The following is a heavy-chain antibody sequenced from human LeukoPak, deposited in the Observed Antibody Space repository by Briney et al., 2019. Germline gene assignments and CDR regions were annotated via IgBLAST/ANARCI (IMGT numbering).Heavy chain of an antibody. CDR2: ISSSSTTI. CDR1: GFTFSDYS. Sequence: GGSLRLSCAASGFTFSDYSMNWVRQAPGKGLEWVSYISSSSTTIFYADSVKGRFTISRDNAKNSLFLQMNGLRDEDTALYYCARDYASDYWGQGTLVTVSS. V-gene: IGHV3-48*02. CDR3: ARDYASDY. J-gene: IGHJ4*02. D-gene: IGHD3-10*01.